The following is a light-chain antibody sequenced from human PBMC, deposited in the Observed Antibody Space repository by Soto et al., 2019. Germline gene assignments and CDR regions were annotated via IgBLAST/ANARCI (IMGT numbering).Light chain of an antibody. Sequence: EIVLTQSPATLSLSPGERATLSCRASQSVSTYLAWYQQKPGQAPRLLIYDASKRATGIPARFSGSGSGADFTLTISSLEPEDFAVYYCQQRSAWPLTFGGGTKVEIK. CDR3: QQRSAWPLT. CDR1: QSVSTY. V-gene: IGKV3-11*01. J-gene: IGKJ4*01. CDR2: DAS.